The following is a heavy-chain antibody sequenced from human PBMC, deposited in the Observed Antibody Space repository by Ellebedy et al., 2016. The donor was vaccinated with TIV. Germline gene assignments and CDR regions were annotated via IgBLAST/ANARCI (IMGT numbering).Heavy chain of an antibody. V-gene: IGHV4-34*01. CDR2: INHSGST. CDR3: ARTRGYSYGYSKGMDV. CDR1: GGSFSGYY. J-gene: IGHJ6*04. Sequence: MPSETLSLTCAVYGGSFSGYYWSWIRQPPGKGLEWIGEINHSGSTNYNPSLKSRVTISVDTSKNQFSLKLSSVTAADTAVYYCARTRGYSYGYSKGMDVWGKGTTVTVSS. D-gene: IGHD5-18*01.